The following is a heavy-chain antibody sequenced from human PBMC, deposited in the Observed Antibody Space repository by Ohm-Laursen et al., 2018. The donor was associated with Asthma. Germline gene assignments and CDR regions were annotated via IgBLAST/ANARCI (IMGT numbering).Heavy chain of an antibody. CDR1: GASIGSGGYY. CDR2: IYYNGFT. D-gene: IGHD1-26*01. CDR3: ARSGTYSNDWFDP. J-gene: IGHJ5*02. Sequence: TLSLTCTVSGASIGSGGYYWSWIRQHPGKGLEWIAYIYYNGFTYYNPSLKSRVTISVDTSKNQFSLNLNSVSAADTAVYFCARSGTYSNDWFDPWGQGTLVSVSS. V-gene: IGHV4-31*03.